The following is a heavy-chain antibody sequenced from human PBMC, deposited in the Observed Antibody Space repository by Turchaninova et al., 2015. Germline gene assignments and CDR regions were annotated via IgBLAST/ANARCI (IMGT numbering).Heavy chain of an antibody. CDR3: ARGILF. D-gene: IGHD2-15*01. CDR1: GGSISSSSYS. CDR2: IYNSGST. V-gene: IGHV4-39*01. J-gene: IGHJ4*02. Sequence: QLQLQESGPGLVTPSETLSLTCTVSGGSISSSSYSWGWIRQPPGKGLEWIGNIYNSGSTNYNQSRKSRVTIAVDRSKNHFSLKLSSVTAADTAVYFCARGILFWGQGTLVTVSS.